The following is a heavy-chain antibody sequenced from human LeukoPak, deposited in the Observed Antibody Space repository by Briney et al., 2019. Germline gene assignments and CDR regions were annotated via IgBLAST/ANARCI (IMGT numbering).Heavy chain of an antibody. V-gene: IGHV3-30*18. CDR2: ISYDGRNE. CDR1: GFTFSSFG. Sequence: PGGSLRLSCAASGFTFSSFGMHWVRQAPGKGLEWVAVISYDGRNEYYTDSVKGRFTISRDNSKNTVYLQMNSLRPEDTAVYYCAKDRHTVATFDYWGQGTLVTVSS. D-gene: IGHD5-12*01. CDR3: AKDRHTVATFDY. J-gene: IGHJ4*02.